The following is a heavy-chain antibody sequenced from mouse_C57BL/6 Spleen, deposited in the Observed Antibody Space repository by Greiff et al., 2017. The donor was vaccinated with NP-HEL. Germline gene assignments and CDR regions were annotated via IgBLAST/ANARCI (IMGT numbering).Heavy chain of an antibody. Sequence: EVQLQQSGPELVKPGALVKISCKASGYTFTDYYMNWVKQSHGKSLEWIGDINPNNGGTSYNQKFKGKATLTVDKSSSTAYMELRSLTSEDSAVYYCARRGIYYYGSSSSMDYWGQGTSVTVSS. V-gene: IGHV1-26*01. CDR1: GYTFTDYY. CDR2: INPNNGGT. CDR3: ARRGIYYYGSSSSMDY. J-gene: IGHJ4*01. D-gene: IGHD1-1*01.